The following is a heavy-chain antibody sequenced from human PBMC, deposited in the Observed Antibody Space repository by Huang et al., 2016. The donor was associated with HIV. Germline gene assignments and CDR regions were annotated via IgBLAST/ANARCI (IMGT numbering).Heavy chain of an antibody. Sequence: QVQLQESGPGLVKPSETLSLNCTVSGGSISTGSYSWGWIRQTPGKGLEWIASIYYIGSTNYNPSLKSRVTISVDTSQNQFSLKLSSVTAADTAIYYCARRLGNYFFDYWGQGTLVTVSS. CDR1: GGSISTGSYS. CDR2: IYYIGST. CDR3: ARRLGNYFFDY. D-gene: IGHD7-27*01. J-gene: IGHJ4*02. V-gene: IGHV4-39*01.